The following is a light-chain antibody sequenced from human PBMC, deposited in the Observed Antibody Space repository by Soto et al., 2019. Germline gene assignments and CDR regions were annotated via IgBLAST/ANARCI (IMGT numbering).Light chain of an antibody. V-gene: IGKV3-15*01. CDR1: QSVRTN. CDR3: QQYNEWPLS. CDR2: GAS. J-gene: IGKJ4*01. Sequence: EVVVTQSPATLSVSPGERATLSCRASQSVRTNFAWYQQKPGQPPRLLIYGASTRASDIPARFSARGSGTEFTLTINGLQSDDFAVYHCQQYNEWPLSFGGGTKVEI.